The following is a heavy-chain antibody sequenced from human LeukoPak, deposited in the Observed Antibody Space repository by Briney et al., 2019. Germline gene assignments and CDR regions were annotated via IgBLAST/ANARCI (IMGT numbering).Heavy chain of an antibody. V-gene: IGHV5-51*01. CDR1: GYRISSDW. CDR3: ARARYFGSGTFFDL. CDR2: IYPADSDT. J-gene: IGHJ4*02. D-gene: IGHD3-10*01. Sequence: GESLKISCQASGYRISSDWIGWVRQMPGKGLEWMAIIYPADSDTRYNPSFQGQVTISADKSVNTTYLQWGSLKASDSAMYYCARARYFGSGTFFDLWGQGTLVTVSS.